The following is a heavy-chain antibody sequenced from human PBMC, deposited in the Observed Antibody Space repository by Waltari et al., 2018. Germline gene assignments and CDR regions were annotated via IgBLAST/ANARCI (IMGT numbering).Heavy chain of an antibody. J-gene: IGHJ6*02. CDR2: ISSSSSTI. D-gene: IGHD2-15*01. Sequence: EVQLVESGGGLVQPGGSLRLSCAASGFTFSRSSMNWVRQAPGKGLEWVSYISSSSSTIYYADSVKGRFTISRDNAKNSLYLQMNSLRAEDTAVYYCARRWPDYYYGMDVWGQGTTVTVSS. CDR3: ARRWPDYYYGMDV. CDR1: GFTFSRSS. V-gene: IGHV3-48*01.